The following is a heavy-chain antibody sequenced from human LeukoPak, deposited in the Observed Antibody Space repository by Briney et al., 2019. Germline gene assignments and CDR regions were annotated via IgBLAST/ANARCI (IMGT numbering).Heavy chain of an antibody. V-gene: IGHV3-7*01. CDR3: TRDSGLTGYDLLDY. J-gene: IGHJ4*02. CDR2: IKNDGSEK. CDR1: GFPFSTYW. Sequence: GGSLRLSCAASGFPFSTYWITWVRQAPGKGMEWVANIKNDGSEKNYVDSVKGRFTISRDNAENSLFLQMNSLRVEDTAIYYCTRDSGLTGYDLLDYWGQGTLVTVSS. D-gene: IGHD5-12*01.